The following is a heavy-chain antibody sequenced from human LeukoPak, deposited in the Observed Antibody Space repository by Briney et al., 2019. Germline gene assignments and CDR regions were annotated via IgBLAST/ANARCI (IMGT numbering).Heavy chain of an antibody. Sequence: GGSLRLSCAASGFTFSSYSMIWVRQAPGKGLEWVSSISISSSYLYYADSVKGRFTISRDNAKNSFYLQMNSLRAEDTAVYYCARDKNWGSGAFDIWGQGTMVTVSS. CDR1: GFTFSSYS. CDR3: ARDKNWGSGAFDI. V-gene: IGHV3-21*01. D-gene: IGHD7-27*01. CDR2: ISISSSYL. J-gene: IGHJ3*02.